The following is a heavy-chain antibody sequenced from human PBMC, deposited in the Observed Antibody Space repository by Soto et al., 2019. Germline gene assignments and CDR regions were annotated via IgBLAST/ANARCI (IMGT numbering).Heavy chain of an antibody. CDR2: ISGSGAST. CDR1: GFTFSNYA. J-gene: IGHJ5*02. D-gene: IGHD1-1*01. Sequence: EVQLLESGGGLVQPGGSLRLSCAASGFTFSNYAMSWVRQAPGKGLEWVSSISGSGASTYYADSVKGRFAISRDNSKYTMYLQMTRLGSEDTSLYYCAEFHSTTNSGSDSLYRWGQANLLTFPS. V-gene: IGHV3-23*01. CDR3: AEFHSTTNSGSDSLYR.